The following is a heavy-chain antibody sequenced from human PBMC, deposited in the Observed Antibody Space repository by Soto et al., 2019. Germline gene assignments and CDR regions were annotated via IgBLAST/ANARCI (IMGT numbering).Heavy chain of an antibody. Sequence: GGSLRLSCAASGFTFSSYSMNWVRQAPGKGLEWVSYISSSSSTIYYADSVKGRFTISRDNAKNSLYLQMNSLRDEDTAVYYCASFLSFATSGLAAADYYYYYGMDVWGQGTTVTVSS. V-gene: IGHV3-48*02. J-gene: IGHJ6*02. CDR2: ISSSSSTI. CDR3: ASFLSFATSGLAAADYYYYYGMDV. D-gene: IGHD6-13*01. CDR1: GFTFSSYS.